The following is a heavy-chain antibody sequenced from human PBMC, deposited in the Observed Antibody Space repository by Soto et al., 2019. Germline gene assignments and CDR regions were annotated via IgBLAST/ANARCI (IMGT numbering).Heavy chain of an antibody. CDR3: ARDWAVGAVTATSTVGGDS. V-gene: IGHV3-30-3*01. J-gene: IGHJ4*02. CDR1: GFTFRNYA. CDR2: ISYDGNNK. Sequence: QVQLVESGGGVVQPGKSLRLSCAASGFTFRNYAMHWVRQAPGKGLKWVAVISYDGNNKYYADSVKGRFTISRDSYKNTLYLQMNSLRPEDTAVYYCARDWAVGAVTATSTVGGDSWGQGTPVTVSS. D-gene: IGHD6-19*01.